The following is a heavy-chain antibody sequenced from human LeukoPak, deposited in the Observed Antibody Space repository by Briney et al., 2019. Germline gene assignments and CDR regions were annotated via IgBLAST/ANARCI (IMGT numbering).Heavy chain of an antibody. D-gene: IGHD5-24*01. CDR2: IGSSDTAT. Sequence: GGSLRLSCAASGFTFSTCAMNWVRQAPGKGLEWVSRIGSSDTATYYADSVKGRFIISRDNSKNTLYLQMNSLRAEDTAAYYCATVYNDDIDYWGQGTLVTVSS. CDR3: ATVYNDDIDY. J-gene: IGHJ4*02. V-gene: IGHV3-23*01. CDR1: GFTFSTCA.